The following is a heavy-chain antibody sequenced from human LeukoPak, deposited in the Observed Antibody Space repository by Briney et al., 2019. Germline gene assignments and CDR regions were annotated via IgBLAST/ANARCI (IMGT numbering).Heavy chain of an antibody. Sequence: QAGGSLRLSCAASGFTFSSYSMNWVRQAPGKGLEWVSYISSSSGTIYYADPVKGRFTISRDNAKNSLYLQMNSLRDEDTAVYYCARGHCGGDCFFPVDYWGQGTLVTVSS. CDR2: ISSSSGTI. CDR3: ARGHCGGDCFFPVDY. V-gene: IGHV3-48*02. D-gene: IGHD2-21*02. CDR1: GFTFSSYS. J-gene: IGHJ4*02.